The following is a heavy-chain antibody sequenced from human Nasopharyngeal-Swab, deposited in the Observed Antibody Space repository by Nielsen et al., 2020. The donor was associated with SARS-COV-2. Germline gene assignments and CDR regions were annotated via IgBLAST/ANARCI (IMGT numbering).Heavy chain of an antibody. CDR2: ISYSGST. D-gene: IGHD4-17*01. CDR3: ARGIRGAFGDQSYTSGGYYYGKDV. J-gene: IGHJ6*01. V-gene: IGHV4-59*01. CDR1: GGSISSYC. Sequence: SETLSLTCTVSGGSISSYCWSWIRQPPGKGLEWIGYISYSGSTNYNPSLKSRVPISVDTSKNQFSLRLSSVTAADAAVYYCARGIRGAFGDQSYTSGGYYYGKDVWGRGTTVTVSS.